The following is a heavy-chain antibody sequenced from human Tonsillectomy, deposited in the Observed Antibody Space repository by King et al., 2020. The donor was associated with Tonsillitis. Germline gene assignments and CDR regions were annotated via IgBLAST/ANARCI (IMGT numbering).Heavy chain of an antibody. Sequence: QLQESGPGLVKPSETLSLTCTVSGGSISSYYCSWIRQPPGKGLEWIGYIYYSGSTNYNPSLKSRVTISVDTSKNQFSLKLSSVTAADTAVYYCARISYYDILTGYFDYWGQGTLVTVSS. CDR1: GGSISSYY. CDR2: IYYSGST. J-gene: IGHJ4*02. D-gene: IGHD3-9*01. V-gene: IGHV4-59*01. CDR3: ARISYYDILTGYFDY.